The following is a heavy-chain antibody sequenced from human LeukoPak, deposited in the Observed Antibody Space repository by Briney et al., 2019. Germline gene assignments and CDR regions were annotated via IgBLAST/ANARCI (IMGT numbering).Heavy chain of an antibody. CDR2: ISAYNGNT. CDR3: ARRRHYYDSSGYYSIDY. Sequence: GASVKVSCKASGYTFTSYGISWLRQAPGQGLEWMGWISAYNGNTNYAQKLQGRVTMTTDTSTSTAYMELRSLRSDDTAVYYCARRRHYYDSSGYYSIDYWGQGTLVTVSS. V-gene: IGHV1-18*01. CDR1: GYTFTSYG. D-gene: IGHD3-22*01. J-gene: IGHJ4*02.